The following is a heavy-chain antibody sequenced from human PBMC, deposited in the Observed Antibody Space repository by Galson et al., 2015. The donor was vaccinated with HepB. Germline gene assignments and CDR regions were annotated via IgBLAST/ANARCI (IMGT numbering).Heavy chain of an antibody. Sequence: QSGAEVKKPGESLKISCKGSGYSFTSYWIGWVRQMPGKGLEWMGIIYPGDSDTRYSPSFQGQVTISADKSISTAYLQWSSLKASDTAMYYCARHQGAVAGTAHEDYNWFDPWGQGTLVTVSS. CDR2: IYPGDSDT. D-gene: IGHD6-19*01. CDR1: GYSFTSYW. V-gene: IGHV5-51*01. CDR3: ARHQGAVAGTAHEDYNWFDP. J-gene: IGHJ5*02.